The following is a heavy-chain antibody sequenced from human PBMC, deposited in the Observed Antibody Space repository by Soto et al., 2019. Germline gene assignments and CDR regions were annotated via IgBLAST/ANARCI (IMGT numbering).Heavy chain of an antibody. J-gene: IGHJ6*02. CDR3: ARVSGSYYDGMDV. D-gene: IGHD1-26*01. V-gene: IGHV4-4*02. Sequence: QVQLQESGPGLVKPSGTLSLTCAVSGGSISSSNWWSGVRQPPGKGLEWMGEIYHSARTNYNPPLKSRGTISVDKSKNQFSLKLSSVTAADTAVYYCARVSGSYYDGMDVWGQGTTVTVCS. CDR1: GGSISSSNW. CDR2: IYHSART.